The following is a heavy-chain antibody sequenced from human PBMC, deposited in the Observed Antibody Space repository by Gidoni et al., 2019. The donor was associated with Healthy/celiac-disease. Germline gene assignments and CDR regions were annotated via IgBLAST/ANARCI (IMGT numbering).Heavy chain of an antibody. CDR1: GGSLSSGGYP. V-gene: IGHV4-30-2*01. CDR2: IYHSGST. J-gene: IGHJ6*03. Sequence: QLQLQESGSGLVKPSQTLSLTCPVSGGSLSSGGYPWRWIRQPPGKGLEWIGYIYHSGSTYYNPSLKSRVTISVDRSKNQFSLKLSSVTAADTAVYYCARVGSRGYYYMDVWGKGTTVTVSS. CDR3: ARVGSRGYYYMDV. D-gene: IGHD6-13*01.